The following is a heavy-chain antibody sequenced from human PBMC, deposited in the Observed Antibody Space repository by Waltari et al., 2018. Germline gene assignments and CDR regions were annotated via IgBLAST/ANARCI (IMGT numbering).Heavy chain of an antibody. CDR2: ISPKRGDT. D-gene: IGHD3-3*01. V-gene: IGHV1-2*02. CDR1: GYTFTGYY. Sequence: QVQLVQSGAEVKKPGASVKVSCKASGYTFTGYYIHWVRQAPGQGLEWMGWISPKRGDTNYAQKFQGRVTMTRDTSTTTAYMELSRLTSDDTAVFYCARGDFRLSYYYMDVWGKGTTVTVSS. CDR3: ARGDFRLSYYYMDV. J-gene: IGHJ6*03.